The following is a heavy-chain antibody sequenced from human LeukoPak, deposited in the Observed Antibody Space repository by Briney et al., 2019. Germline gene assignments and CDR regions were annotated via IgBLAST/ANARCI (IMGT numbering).Heavy chain of an antibody. CDR3: ARRRAVAGYYYYYYMDV. CDR2: IYTSGST. CDR1: GYSISSGYY. V-gene: IGHV4-61*02. D-gene: IGHD6-19*01. Sequence: SETLSLTCTVSGYSISSGYYWSWIRQPAGKGLEWIGRIYTSGSTNYNPSLKSRVTISVDTSKNQFSLKLSSVTAADTAVYYCARRRAVAGYYYYYYMDVWGKGTTVTISS. J-gene: IGHJ6*03.